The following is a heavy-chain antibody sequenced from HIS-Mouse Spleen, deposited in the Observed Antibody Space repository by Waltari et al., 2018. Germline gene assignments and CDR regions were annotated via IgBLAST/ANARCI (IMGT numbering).Heavy chain of an antibody. CDR2: IYYSGST. CDR3: ARDPRWNDGIDY. V-gene: IGHV4-39*07. J-gene: IGHJ4*02. CDR1: GGPISSSSYY. Sequence: QLQLQESGPGLVKPSETLSLTCTVPGGPISSSSYYWGWIRQPPGKGLEWIGSIYYSGSTYYNPSLKSRVTISVDTSKNQFSLKLSSVTAADTAVYYCARDPRWNDGIDYWGQGTLVTVSS. D-gene: IGHD1-1*01.